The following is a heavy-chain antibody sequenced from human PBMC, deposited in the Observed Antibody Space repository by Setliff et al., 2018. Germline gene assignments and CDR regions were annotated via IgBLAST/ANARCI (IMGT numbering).Heavy chain of an antibody. V-gene: IGHV1-18*01. CDR1: GYTFTSYG. J-gene: IGHJ3*02. Sequence: ASVKVSCKASGYTFTSYGISWVRQAPGQGLEWMGWISAYNGNTNYAQKLQGRVTMTTDTSTSTAYMELRSQRSDDTAVYYCARAYYYGSGSYYNGYDAFDIWGQGTMVTVSS. CDR3: ARAYYYGSGSYYNGYDAFDI. CDR2: ISAYNGNT. D-gene: IGHD3-10*01.